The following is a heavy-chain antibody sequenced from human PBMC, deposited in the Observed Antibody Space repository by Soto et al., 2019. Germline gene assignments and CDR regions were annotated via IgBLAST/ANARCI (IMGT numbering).Heavy chain of an antibody. J-gene: IGHJ4*02. CDR1: GFSLSTRGVA. CDR2: IYGDEDK. CDR3: AHRPRGYAHYFDY. V-gene: IGHV2-5*02. D-gene: IGHD5-12*01. Sequence: QITLKESGPTLVKPTQTLTLTCTFSGFSLSTRGVAVGWFRQPPGKALEWLALIYGDEDKWYSPSLTSRLATTADTPKSPVFRTMTNMDPVATPTSLCAHRPRGYAHYFDYWGQGTLVTVSS.